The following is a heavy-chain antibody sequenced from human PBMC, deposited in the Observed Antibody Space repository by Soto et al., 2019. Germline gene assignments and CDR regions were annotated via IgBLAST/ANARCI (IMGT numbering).Heavy chain of an antibody. CDR3: AREDYTNYFFDY. CDR1: GFTFSTYW. D-gene: IGHD4-4*01. CDR2: INSGGSGT. Sequence: GGSLRLSCAASGFTFSTYWMHWVRQAPGKGLVWVSRINSGGSGTTYADSVKGRFTISRDNAKNTLYLQMNSLRAEDTAVYYCAREDYTNYFFDYWGQGTLVTVSS. J-gene: IGHJ4*02. V-gene: IGHV3-74*01.